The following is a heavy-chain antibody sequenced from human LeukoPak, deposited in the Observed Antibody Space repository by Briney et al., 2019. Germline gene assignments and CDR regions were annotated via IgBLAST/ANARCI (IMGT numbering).Heavy chain of an antibody. CDR2: IWYDGSKK. J-gene: IGHJ4*02. CDR3: VRDCSSASCYYFDY. Sequence: PGRSLRLSCAASGFTFSSYGMHWVRQAAGKGLEWVAVIWYDGSKKYYADSVKGRFTISRDNSKNTLYLQMNSLRAEDTAVYYCVRDCSSASCYYFDYWGQGTLVTVSS. V-gene: IGHV3-33*01. CDR1: GFTFSSYG. D-gene: IGHD2-2*01.